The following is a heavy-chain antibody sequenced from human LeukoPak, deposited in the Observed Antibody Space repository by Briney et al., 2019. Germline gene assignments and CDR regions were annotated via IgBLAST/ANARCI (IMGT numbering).Heavy chain of an antibody. CDR1: GGSISSYY. CDR2: IYYSGST. D-gene: IGHD2-8*01. V-gene: IGHV4-59*12. Sequence: SETLSLTCTVSGGSISSYYWSWIRQPPGKRLEWIGHIYYSGSTNYNPSLKSRVTISVDTSKNQFSLKLSSVTAADTAVYYCARDRTDGEGYVDYWGQGTLVTVSS. CDR3: ARDRTDGEGYVDY. J-gene: IGHJ4*02.